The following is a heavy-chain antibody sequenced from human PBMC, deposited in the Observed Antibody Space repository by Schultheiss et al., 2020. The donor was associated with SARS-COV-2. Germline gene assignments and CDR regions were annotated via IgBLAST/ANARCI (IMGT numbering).Heavy chain of an antibody. J-gene: IGHJ5*02. D-gene: IGHD2-2*01. CDR3: ARDPYQLPFRGGFDP. CDR1: GFTFSSYG. Sequence: GGSLRLSCAASGFTFSSYGMSWVRQAPGKGLEWVSGISWNSGSIGYADSVKGRFTISRDNAKNSLYLQMNSLRGEDTAVYYCARDPYQLPFRGGFDPWGQGTLVTVSS. CDR2: ISWNSGSI. V-gene: IGHV3-20*04.